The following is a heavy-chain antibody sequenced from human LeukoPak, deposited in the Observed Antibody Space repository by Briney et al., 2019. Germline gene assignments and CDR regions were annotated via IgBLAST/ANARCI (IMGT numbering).Heavy chain of an antibody. CDR2: ITPSGTYT. J-gene: IGHJ4*02. V-gene: IGHV3-21*01. Sequence: PGGSLRLSCAASEFTFSAYSMNWVRQAPGKGLEWVSSITPSGTYTYYADSVKGRFSISRDNAKSSLYLQMNSLGADDTAVYYCSRAEYSTSTQKHAFDRWGQGTLVTVSS. CDR3: SRAEYSTSTQKHAFDR. D-gene: IGHD6-6*01. CDR1: EFTFSAYS.